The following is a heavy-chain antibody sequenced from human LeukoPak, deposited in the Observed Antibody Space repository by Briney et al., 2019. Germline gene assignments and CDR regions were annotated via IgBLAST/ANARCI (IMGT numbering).Heavy chain of an antibody. Sequence: GGSLRLSCAASGFTFSSYAMSWVRQAPGKGLEWVSAISGSGGSTYYADSVKGRFTISRDNSKNTLYLQMNSLRAEDTAVYYCARARSSYGYGDAFDIWGQGTMATVSS. CDR2: ISGSGGST. V-gene: IGHV3-23*01. J-gene: IGHJ3*02. CDR1: GFTFSSYA. D-gene: IGHD5-18*01. CDR3: ARARSSYGYGDAFDI.